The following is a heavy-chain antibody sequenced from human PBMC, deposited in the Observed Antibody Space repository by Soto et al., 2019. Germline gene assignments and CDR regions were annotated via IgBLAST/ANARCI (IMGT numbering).Heavy chain of an antibody. CDR2: IYHSGST. J-gene: IGHJ4*02. Sequence: SETLSLTCTVSGGSISSYYWSWIRQPPGKGLEWIGYIYHSGSTNYNPSLKSRVTISVDTSKNQFSLKLSSVTAADTAVYYCARALGIRGFFDYWGQGTLVTVSS. CDR1: GGSISSYY. D-gene: IGHD3-16*01. CDR3: ARALGIRGFFDY. V-gene: IGHV4-59*01.